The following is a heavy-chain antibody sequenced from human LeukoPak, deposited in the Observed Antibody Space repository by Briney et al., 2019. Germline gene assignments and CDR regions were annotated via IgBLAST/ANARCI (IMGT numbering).Heavy chain of an antibody. J-gene: IGHJ4*02. CDR2: VSHDGSTK. D-gene: IGHD5-18*01. Sequence: GGSLRLSCAASGFSFSTYAMHWVRQAPGMGPEWVAVVSHDGSTKYYTDSVRGRFTVSRDNSKNTFFLQLNGLRTGDTAVYYCARAIMGTENLDYWGQGTLVTVSS. CDR3: ARAIMGTENLDY. V-gene: IGHV3-30*10. CDR1: GFSFSTYA.